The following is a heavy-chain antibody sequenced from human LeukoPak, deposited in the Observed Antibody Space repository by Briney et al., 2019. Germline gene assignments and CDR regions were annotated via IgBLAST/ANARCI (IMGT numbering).Heavy chain of an antibody. V-gene: IGHV3-53*01. D-gene: IGHD3-22*01. CDR1: GFTVSSNY. Sequence: GGSLRLSCAASGFTVSSNYMSWVRQTPGKGLEWVSVIYSGGSTYYADSVKGRFTISRDNSKNTLYLQMNSLRAEDTAVNYCARAPSPSYDSSGYYYEAYWGQGTLVTVSS. CDR3: ARAPSPSYDSSGYYYEAY. J-gene: IGHJ4*02. CDR2: IYSGGST.